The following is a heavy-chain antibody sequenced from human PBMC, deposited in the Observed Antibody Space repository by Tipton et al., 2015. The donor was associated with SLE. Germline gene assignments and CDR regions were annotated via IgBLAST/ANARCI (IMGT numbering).Heavy chain of an antibody. V-gene: IGHV4-61*02. CDR1: GASISSSSYF. CDR3: ARDQFATVGAFDL. J-gene: IGHJ3*01. D-gene: IGHD1-14*01. Sequence: TLSLTCTVSGASISSSSYFWGWIRQPAGKGLEWIGRIYTSGSTNYHTSLRSRVTVSLDTSKNQISLNLTSVTAADTALYFCARDQFATVGAFDLWGQGTMVTVSS. CDR2: IYTSGST.